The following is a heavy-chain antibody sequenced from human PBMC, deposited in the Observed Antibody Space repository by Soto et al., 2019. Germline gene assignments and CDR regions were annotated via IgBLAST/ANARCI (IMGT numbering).Heavy chain of an antibody. CDR1: GYTXSSYG. Sequence: SXKVSFKASGYTXSSYGSPLVRQAPGQGLEWMGWISAHNGDTTYAQKFQGRVTMTTYTSTRTAYMELRSLRSADTAGYFCARVRLSLFDYWGQGTLVTVSS. V-gene: IGHV1-18*04. CDR3: ARVRLSLFDY. CDR2: ISAHNGDT. D-gene: IGHD3-10*01. J-gene: IGHJ4*02.